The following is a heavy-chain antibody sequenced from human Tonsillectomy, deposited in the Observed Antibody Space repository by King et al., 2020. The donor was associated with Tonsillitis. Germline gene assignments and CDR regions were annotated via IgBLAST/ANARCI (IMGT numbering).Heavy chain of an antibody. CDR3: ARDNWGSCDY. CDR1: GGSISSGSYY. D-gene: IGHD7-27*01. CDR2: IYTSGIT. J-gene: IGHJ4*02. V-gene: IGHV4-61*02. Sequence: PLQESGPGLVKPSQTLSLTCTVSGGSISSGSYYWTWIRQPAGKGLEWIGRIYTSGITNYNPSLKSRLTISLDTSKNQFSLKLSSVTAADTALYYCARDNWGSCDYWGQGTLVTVSS.